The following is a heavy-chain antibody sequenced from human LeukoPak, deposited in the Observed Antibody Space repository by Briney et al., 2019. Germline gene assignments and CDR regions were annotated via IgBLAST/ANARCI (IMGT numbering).Heavy chain of an antibody. CDR2: IKQDGSEK. V-gene: IGHV3-7*01. J-gene: IGHJ4*02. CDR3: ARVGASASFDY. Sequence: GGSLRLSCAASGFTFSSYWMSWVRQAPGKGLEWVANIKQDGSEKYYVDSVKGRFTISRDNAKNSLYLQMNSLRAEGTAVYYCARVGASASFDYWGQGTLVTVSS. CDR1: GFTFSSYW. D-gene: IGHD1-26*01.